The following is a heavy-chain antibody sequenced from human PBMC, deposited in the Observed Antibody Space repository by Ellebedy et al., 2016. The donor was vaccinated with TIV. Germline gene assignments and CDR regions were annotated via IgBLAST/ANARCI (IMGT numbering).Heavy chain of an antibody. J-gene: IGHJ4*02. CDR2: ISANGGTT. Sequence: GESLKISCAASGFTFSTYPMNWVRQAPGKGLEWVSIISANGGTTYYADSVKGRFTISRDNSKNPLFLQMSSLRAEDTAVYFCARRSTDFAFDSWGQGTLVTVSS. D-gene: IGHD3/OR15-3a*01. V-gene: IGHV3-23*01. CDR1: GFTFSTYP. CDR3: ARRSTDFAFDS.